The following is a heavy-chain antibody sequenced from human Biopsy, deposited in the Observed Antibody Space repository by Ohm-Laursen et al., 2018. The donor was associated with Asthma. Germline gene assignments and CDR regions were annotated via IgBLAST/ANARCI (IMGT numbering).Heavy chain of an antibody. D-gene: IGHD5-12*01. CDR3: ARGHSGYDRIQYYYNGMDV. J-gene: IGHJ6*02. CDR2: VIPLLDTG. CDR1: GDTFRTSA. V-gene: IGHV1-69*13. Sequence: GASVKVSCKTSGDTFRTSAFSWVRQAPGQGLEWMGGVIPLLDTGDYAQKFQGRVTITADESTSTCYMELRSLTSEDTAVYFCARGHSGYDRIQYYYNGMDVWGQGTAVTVSS.